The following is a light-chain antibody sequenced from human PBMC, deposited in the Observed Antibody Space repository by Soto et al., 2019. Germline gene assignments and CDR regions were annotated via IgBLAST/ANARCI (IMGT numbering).Light chain of an antibody. Sequence: QSALTQPPSASGSPGQSVTISCTGTNSDIGDYNYVSWYRLHPGTAPALLIYEVIKRPSGVPDRFSGSKSGNTASLTVSGLQAEDEADYYCSSYTTSAPYVFGSGTKLTVL. J-gene: IGLJ1*01. CDR2: EVI. CDR1: NSDIGDYNY. CDR3: SSYTTSAPYV. V-gene: IGLV2-8*01.